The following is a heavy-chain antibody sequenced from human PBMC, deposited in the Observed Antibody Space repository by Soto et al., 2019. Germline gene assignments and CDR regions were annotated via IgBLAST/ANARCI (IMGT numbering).Heavy chain of an antibody. V-gene: IGHV4-4*07. CDR3: ARDRMTTVTKELGYYYGMDV. J-gene: IGHJ6*02. CDR1: GGSISSYY. CDR2: IYTSGST. Sequence: SETLSLTCTVSGGSISSYYWSWIRQPAGKGLEWIGRIYTSGSTNYNPSLKSRVTMSVDTSKNQFSLKLSSVTAADTAVYYCARDRMTTVTKELGYYYGMDVWGQGTTVTVYS. D-gene: IGHD4-17*01.